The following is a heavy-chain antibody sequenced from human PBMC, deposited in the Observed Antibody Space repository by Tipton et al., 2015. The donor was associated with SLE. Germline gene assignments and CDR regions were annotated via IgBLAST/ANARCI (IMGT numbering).Heavy chain of an antibody. J-gene: IGHJ3*02. D-gene: IGHD2-15*01. Sequence: GSLRLSCAASGFTFSDYYMSWIRQAPGKGLEWVANIKQDGSEKYYVDSVKGRFTISRDNAKNSLYLQTNSLRAEDTAVYYCAGSSDAFDIWGQGTMVTVSS. CDR3: AGSSDAFDI. CDR1: GFTFSDYY. V-gene: IGHV3-7*03. CDR2: IKQDGSEK.